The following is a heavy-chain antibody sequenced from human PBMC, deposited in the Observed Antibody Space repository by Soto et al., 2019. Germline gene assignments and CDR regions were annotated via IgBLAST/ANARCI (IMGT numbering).Heavy chain of an antibody. CDR2: VVPKIGSI. Sequence: QVQLVQSGAEVKKPGSSVKVSCKAPGGTFSRYTINWVRQAPGQGLEWMGRVVPKIGSINFIRKFQGRLTLTADKSTRTAFLELSSLRPEDTAVYYCTRDRDDYGSGNYYNRIDFWGQGTLVTVSS. J-gene: IGHJ4*02. V-gene: IGHV1-69*08. D-gene: IGHD3-10*01. CDR3: TRDRDDYGSGNYYNRIDF. CDR1: GGTFSRYT.